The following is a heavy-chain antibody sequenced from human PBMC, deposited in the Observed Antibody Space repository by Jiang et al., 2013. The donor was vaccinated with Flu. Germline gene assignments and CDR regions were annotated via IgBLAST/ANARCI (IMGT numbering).Heavy chain of an antibody. V-gene: IGHV6-1*01. CDR3: ARGQLDGSIDY. J-gene: IGHJ4*02. D-gene: IGHD5-24*01. Sequence: LGRTYYKSKWYNDYAVSVKSRITINPDTSKNQFSLQLNSVTPEDTAVYYCARGQLDGSIDYWGQGTLVTVSS. CDR2: TYYKSKWYN.